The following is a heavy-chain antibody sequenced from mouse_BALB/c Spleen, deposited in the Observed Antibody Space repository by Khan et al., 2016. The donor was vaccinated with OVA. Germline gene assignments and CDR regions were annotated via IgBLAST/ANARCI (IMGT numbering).Heavy chain of an antibody. V-gene: IGHV3-2*02. D-gene: IGHD1-1*01. Sequence: EVQLQESGPGLVKPSQSLSLTCTVTGYSITSGYAWNWIRQFPGNKLEWMGYISYSGGTSYNPSLKSRISITRDTSKNQFFLQLNSVTTEDTTTYYGARGNYYGYYVDYWGQGTPLTVSS. J-gene: IGHJ2*01. CDR2: ISYSGGT. CDR1: GYSITSGYA. CDR3: ARGNYYGYYVDY.